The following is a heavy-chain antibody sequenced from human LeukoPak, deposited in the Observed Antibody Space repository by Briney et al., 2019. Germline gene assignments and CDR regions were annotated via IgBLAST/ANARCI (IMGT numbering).Heavy chain of an antibody. CDR1: GFSFSSYA. D-gene: IGHD5-12*01. CDR3: ARDSFRVATITFYYYYYMDV. V-gene: IGHV3-23*01. CDR2: FSGSGGST. Sequence: GGSLRLSCAASGFSFSSYAMSWVPQAPGKGLEWVSSFSGSGGSTYYADSVKGRFTISRDNSKNTLYLQMISLRAEDTAVYYCARDSFRVATITFYYYYYMDVWGKGTTVTVSS. J-gene: IGHJ6*03.